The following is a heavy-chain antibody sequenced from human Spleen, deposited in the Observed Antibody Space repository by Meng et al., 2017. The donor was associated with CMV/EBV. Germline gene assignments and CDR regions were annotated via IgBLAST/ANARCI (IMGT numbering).Heavy chain of an antibody. CDR1: GYPFTRYG. V-gene: IGHV1-18*01. D-gene: IGHD5-24*01. Sequence: GLRVQSRAEGTNPVTPVKASCKASGYPFTRYGISWVRQAPGQGLEWMGWISADNDNTNYAQKLQGRVTMTTDTSTSTAYMELRSLRSDDTAVYYCARGGIVEMATITSFDYWGQGTLVTVSS. CDR2: ISADNDNT. CDR3: ARGGIVEMATITSFDY. J-gene: IGHJ4*02.